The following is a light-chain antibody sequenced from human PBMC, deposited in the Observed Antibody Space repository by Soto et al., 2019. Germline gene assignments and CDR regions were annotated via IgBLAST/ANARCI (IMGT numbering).Light chain of an antibody. V-gene: IGKV3-20*01. CDR1: QSVSISY. CDR3: QQYGSTPVT. Sequence: EIVLTQSPGTLSLSPWERATLXXXSSQSVSISYLASYQHKPGQGPKLLIYGASSRATGIPERFSGSGSGTDFTLTISRLEPEDFAVYYWQQYGSTPVTFGQGTKVDI. CDR2: GAS. J-gene: IGKJ1*01.